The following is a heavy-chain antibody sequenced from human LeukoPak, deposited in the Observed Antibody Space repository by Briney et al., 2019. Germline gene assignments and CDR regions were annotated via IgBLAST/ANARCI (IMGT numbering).Heavy chain of an antibody. CDR2: FYHSGT. Sequence: SETLSLTCTVSGDSMSTSYWSWIRQPLGKGLEWIGYFYHSGTDYNPSLKSRVTISGDMSNNQFSLKLSSVTAAVTAIYYCARGWRGDHFDYWGQGTLVSVSS. D-gene: IGHD3-16*01. CDR3: ARGWRGDHFDY. CDR1: GDSMSTSY. V-gene: IGHV4-59*01. J-gene: IGHJ4*02.